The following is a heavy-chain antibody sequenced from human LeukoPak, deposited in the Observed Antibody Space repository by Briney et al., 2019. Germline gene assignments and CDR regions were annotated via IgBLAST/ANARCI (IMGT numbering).Heavy chain of an antibody. CDR2: IYYSGST. CDR3: ARLLRRSSGDY. J-gene: IGHJ4*02. Sequence: SETLSLTCTVSGGSISSYYWSWIRQPPGKGLEWIGYIYYSGSTNYNPSLKSRVTISVDTSKNQFSLKLSSVTAADTAVYYCARLLRRSSGDYWGQGTLVTVSS. V-gene: IGHV4-59*12. CDR1: GGSISSYY. D-gene: IGHD6-6*01.